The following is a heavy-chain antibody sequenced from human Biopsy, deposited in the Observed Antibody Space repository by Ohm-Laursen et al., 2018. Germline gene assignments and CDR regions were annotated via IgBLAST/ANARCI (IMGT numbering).Heavy chain of an antibody. Sequence: SETLSLTCAVSGGSISSYYWNWIRQPPGKGLEWIGYIYYSGTTDYSPSLKSRVTIPVDTSKNQFSLRLNSVTAADTAVYYCARATNSTGWPYYYFYGMDVWGQGTTVTVSS. CDR3: ARATNSTGWPYYYFYGMDV. J-gene: IGHJ6*02. D-gene: IGHD2/OR15-2a*01. CDR1: GGSISSYY. CDR2: IYYSGTT. V-gene: IGHV4-59*01.